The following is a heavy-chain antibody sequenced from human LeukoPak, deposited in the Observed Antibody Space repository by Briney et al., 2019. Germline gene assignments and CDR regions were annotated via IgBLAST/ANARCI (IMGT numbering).Heavy chain of an antibody. CDR3: ARRDESYSIFDY. Sequence: PSETLSLTCAVSGGSISRSSDCWGWIRQPPGKGLEWIGTIYHSGRTDYNPSLQSRVTISVDTSNPHFSLKLRSVTAADTAVYYCARRDESYSIFDYWGQGTLVTVSS. V-gene: IGHV4-39*02. J-gene: IGHJ4*02. CDR1: GGSISRSSDC. CDR2: IYHSGRT. D-gene: IGHD1-26*01.